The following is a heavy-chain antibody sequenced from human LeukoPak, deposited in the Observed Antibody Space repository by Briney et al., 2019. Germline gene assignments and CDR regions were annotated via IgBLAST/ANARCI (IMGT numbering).Heavy chain of an antibody. Sequence: GESRKISCKGSGYSFTSYWISWVRQMPGKGLEWMGRIDPSDSYTNYSPPFQGHVTISADKSISTAYLQWSSLKASDTAMYYCARLALTYGSGSELDYWGQGTLVTLSS. CDR2: IDPSDSYT. CDR3: ARLALTYGSGSELDY. J-gene: IGHJ4*02. CDR1: GYSFTSYW. V-gene: IGHV5-10-1*01. D-gene: IGHD3-10*01.